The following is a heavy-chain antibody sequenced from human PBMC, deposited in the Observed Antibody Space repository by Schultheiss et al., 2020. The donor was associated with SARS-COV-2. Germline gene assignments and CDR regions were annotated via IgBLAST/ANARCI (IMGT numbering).Heavy chain of an antibody. J-gene: IGHJ6*02. V-gene: IGHV4-39*01. CDR1: GGSISSSSYY. CDR3: ARIGYDFWSGYPSPTPYYYYGMDV. Sequence: SETLSLTCTVSGGSISSSSYYWGWIRQPPGKGLEWIGSIYYSGSTYYNPSLKSRVTISVDTSKNQFSLKLSSVTAADTAVYYCARIGYDFWSGYPSPTPYYYYGMDVWGQGTTVTVSS. D-gene: IGHD3-3*01. CDR2: IYYSGST.